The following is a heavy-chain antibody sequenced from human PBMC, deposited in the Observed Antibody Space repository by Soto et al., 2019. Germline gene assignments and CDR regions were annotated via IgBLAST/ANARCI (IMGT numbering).Heavy chain of an antibody. CDR3: ARVVSAVAGPGTLTYYFAY. D-gene: IGHD6-13*01. CDR2: IYYSGST. CDR1: GGSISSYY. J-gene: IGHJ4*02. Sequence: LSLTCTVSGGSISSYYWSWIRQPPGKGLEWIGDIYYSGSTNYNPSLKSRVTISVDTSKNQFSLKLSFVTAADTAVYYCARVVSAVAGPGTLTYYFAYWGQGTLVTVSS. V-gene: IGHV4-59*01.